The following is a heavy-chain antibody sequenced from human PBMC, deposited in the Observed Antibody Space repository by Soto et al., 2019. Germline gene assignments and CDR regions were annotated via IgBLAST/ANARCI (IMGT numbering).Heavy chain of an antibody. J-gene: IGHJ3*02. CDR3: ARAGPSCGSDCYPWAFDI. V-gene: IGHV3-33*01. Sequence: QVQLVESGGGVVQPGTSLRLSCAASGFTFSTYGMHWVRQTPGKGLEWVAIIWYEGLNIYYADSVKGRFTISRDDSKNTVYLEMISLRPGDTAVYYCARAGPSCGSDCYPWAFDIWGHGTVVTVSS. CDR1: GFTFSTYG. D-gene: IGHD2-21*02. CDR2: IWYEGLNI.